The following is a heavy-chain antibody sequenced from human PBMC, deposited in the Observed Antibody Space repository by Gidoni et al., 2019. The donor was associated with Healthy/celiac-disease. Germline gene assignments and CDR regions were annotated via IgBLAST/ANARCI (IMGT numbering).Heavy chain of an antibody. V-gene: IGHV5-10-1*03. CDR2: MDPSDPYT. CDR3: ARRAGFGNWFDP. J-gene: IGHJ5*02. Sequence: EVQLVQSGAEVKKHGESLRISCKGSGYSFTSYWISWVRQMPGKGLEWMGRMDPSDPYTYYSPSFQGHVTISADNSISTAYLQWSSLKASDPAMYSCARRAGFGNWFDPWGQGTLVTVSS. D-gene: IGHD3-10*01. CDR1: GYSFTSYW.